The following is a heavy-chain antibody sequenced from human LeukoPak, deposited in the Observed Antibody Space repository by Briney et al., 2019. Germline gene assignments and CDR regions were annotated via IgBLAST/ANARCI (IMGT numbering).Heavy chain of an antibody. Sequence: SETLSLTCTVSGGSISSGSYYWSWIRQPAGKGLEWIGRIYTSGSANYNPSLKSRVTISVDTSKNQFSLKLSSVTAADTAVYYCASELAGIFDYWGQGTLVTVSS. V-gene: IGHV4-61*02. CDR1: GGSISSGSYY. D-gene: IGHD3-10*01. CDR3: ASELAGIFDY. J-gene: IGHJ4*02. CDR2: IYTSGSA.